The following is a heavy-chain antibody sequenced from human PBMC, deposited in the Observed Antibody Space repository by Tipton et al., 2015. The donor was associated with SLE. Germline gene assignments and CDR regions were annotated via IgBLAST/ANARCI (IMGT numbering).Heavy chain of an antibody. Sequence: SLRLSCAASGFTFSNYGMHWVRQAPGKGLEWVAVIWYDGSNKYYADSVKGRFTISRDNSKNTLYLQMNSLRAEDTAVYYCAGDRLWSGYYNWFDPWGQGTLVTVSS. D-gene: IGHD3-3*01. CDR2: IWYDGSNK. V-gene: IGHV3-33*08. CDR3: AGDRLWSGYYNWFDP. CDR1: GFTFSNYG. J-gene: IGHJ5*02.